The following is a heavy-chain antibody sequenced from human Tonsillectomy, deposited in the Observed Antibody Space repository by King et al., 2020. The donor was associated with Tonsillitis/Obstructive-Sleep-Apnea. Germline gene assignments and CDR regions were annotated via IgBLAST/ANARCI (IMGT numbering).Heavy chain of an antibody. J-gene: IGHJ6*03. D-gene: IGHD3-3*01. V-gene: IGHV4-61*01. CDR3: ARGPANDFWSGYGYYYYYYMDV. CDR2: IYYSGST. CDR1: GGSVSSSSYY. Sequence: QLQESGPGLVKPSETLSLTCTVSGGSVSSSSYYWSWIRQPPGKGLEWIGYIYYSGSTNYNPSLKSRVTISVDTSKNQFSLKLSSVTAADTAVYYCARGPANDFWSGYGYYYYYYMDVWGKGTTVTVSS.